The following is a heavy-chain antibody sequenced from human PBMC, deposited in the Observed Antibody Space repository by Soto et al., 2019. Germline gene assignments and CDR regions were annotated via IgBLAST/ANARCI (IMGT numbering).Heavy chain of an antibody. D-gene: IGHD3-22*01. CDR3: ARVDTAVGITMIVVVNHYYYYYGMDV. J-gene: IGHJ6*02. Sequence: ASVKVSCKASGYTFTGYYMHWVRQAPGQGLEWMGWINPNSGGTNHAQKFQGRVTMTRDTSISTAYMELSRLRSDDTAVYYCARVDTAVGITMIVVVNHYYYYYGMDVWRQGTTVTVSS. V-gene: IGHV1-2*02. CDR2: INPNSGGT. CDR1: GYTFTGYY.